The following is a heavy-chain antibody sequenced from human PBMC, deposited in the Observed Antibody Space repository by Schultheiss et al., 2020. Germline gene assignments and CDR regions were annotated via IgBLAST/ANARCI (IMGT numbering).Heavy chain of an antibody. CDR3: ARIGYYYYGMDV. CDR2: IDWDDDK. Sequence: TLSLTCTVSGGSISSGGYYWSWIRQPPGKALEWLARIDWDDDKYYSTSLKTRLTISKDTSKSQVVLTMTNMDPVDTATYYCARIGYYYYGMDVWGQGTTVTVSS. V-gene: IGHV2-70*11. CDR1: GGSISSGGYY. J-gene: IGHJ6*02.